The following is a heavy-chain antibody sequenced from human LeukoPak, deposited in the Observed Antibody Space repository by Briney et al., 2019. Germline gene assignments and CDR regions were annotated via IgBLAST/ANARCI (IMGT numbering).Heavy chain of an antibody. D-gene: IGHD6-13*01. Sequence: GGSLRLSCAASGFTFSSYGMHWVRQAPGKGLEWVAVIWYDGSNKYYADSVKGRFTISRDNSKNTLYLQMNSLRAEDTAVYYCAKVDNGGIAIDYWGQGTLATVSS. V-gene: IGHV3-33*06. CDR2: IWYDGSNK. J-gene: IGHJ4*02. CDR3: AKVDNGGIAIDY. CDR1: GFTFSSYG.